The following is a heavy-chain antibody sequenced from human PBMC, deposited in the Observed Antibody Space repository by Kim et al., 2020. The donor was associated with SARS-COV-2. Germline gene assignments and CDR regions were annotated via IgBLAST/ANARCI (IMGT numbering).Heavy chain of an antibody. CDR1: GFTFSSYE. Sequence: GGSLRLSCAASGFTFSSYEMNWVRQAPGKGLEWVSYISSSGSTIYYADSVKGRFTISRDNAKNSLYLQMNSLRAEDTAVYYCARALRWERALYWGQGTLVTVSS. J-gene: IGHJ4*02. CDR2: ISSSGSTI. CDR3: ARALRWERALY. D-gene: IGHD1-26*01. V-gene: IGHV3-48*03.